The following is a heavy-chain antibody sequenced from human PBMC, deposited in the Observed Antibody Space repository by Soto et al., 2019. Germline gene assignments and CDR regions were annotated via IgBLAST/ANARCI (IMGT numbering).Heavy chain of an antibody. CDR2: IWYDGSNT. CDR1: GFTFSGNG. D-gene: IGHD3-16*01. V-gene: IGHV3-33*01. CDR3: ARETLRHLDY. Sequence: PGGSLRLSCTTSGFTFSGNGMHWVRQAPGKGLEWVAIIWYDGSNTYYADSVKGRFTVFRDNSMDTLYLQMNRLGAEDTGVYFCARETLRHLDYWGQGTLVTVSS. J-gene: IGHJ4*02.